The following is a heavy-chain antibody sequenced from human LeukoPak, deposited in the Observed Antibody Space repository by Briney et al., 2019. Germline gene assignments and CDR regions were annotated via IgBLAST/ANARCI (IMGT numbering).Heavy chain of an antibody. Sequence: SETLSLTCAVSGGSIGGGKDFWGWIRQSPGKGLEWIGSIYYTGSTYYNPSLKSRVTISVDTSKSEFSLMVHSVTAADTAMYYCARRGITYSTSFFDSWGQGTLVTVAS. CDR2: IYYTGST. V-gene: IGHV4-39*01. J-gene: IGHJ4*02. D-gene: IGHD6-13*01. CDR1: GGSIGGGKDF. CDR3: ARRGITYSTSFFDS.